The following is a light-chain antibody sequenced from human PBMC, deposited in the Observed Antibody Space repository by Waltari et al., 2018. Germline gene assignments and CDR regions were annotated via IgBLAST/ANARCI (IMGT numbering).Light chain of an antibody. CDR3: QVWDRRTDPL. V-gene: IGLV3-21*02. Sequence: SYVLTQPPSVSEAPGQMATITCGGNNLGGKSVHGHQQEPGQAPVLGVYDNDERPSGPPGRVSGSRSGSAATLTINRVEAGDEADYYCQVWDRRTDPLFGGGTKLTVL. CDR1: NLGGKS. CDR2: DND. J-gene: IGLJ2*01.